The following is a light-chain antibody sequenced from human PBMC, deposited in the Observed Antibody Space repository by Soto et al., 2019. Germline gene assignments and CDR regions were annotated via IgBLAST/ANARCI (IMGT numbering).Light chain of an antibody. J-gene: IGLJ1*01. V-gene: IGLV1-40*01. CDR1: SNIGTSS. Sequence: SNIGTSSVHWFQQLPGTAPKLLISTTNQRPSGVPERFSGSKSGTSASLAITGLQAEDEADYYCQSYDSSLSGGVFGTGTKVTVL. CDR3: QSYDSSLSGGV. CDR2: TTN.